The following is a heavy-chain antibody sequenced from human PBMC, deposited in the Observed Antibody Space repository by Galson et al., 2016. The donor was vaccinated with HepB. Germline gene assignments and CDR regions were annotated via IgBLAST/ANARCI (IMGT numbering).Heavy chain of an antibody. D-gene: IGHD3-10*01. J-gene: IGHJ4*02. Sequence: SETLSLTCTVSGGSIRNYYWSWIRQPPGKGLEWIGYIYYSGSTNYKPSLKSRVTISVDTSKNQISLTLSSVTAAGTAVYFCARGSGTYYPTYWGQGTLVTVSS. CDR2: IYYSGST. CDR3: ARGSGTYYPTY. CDR1: GGSIRNYY. V-gene: IGHV4-59*01.